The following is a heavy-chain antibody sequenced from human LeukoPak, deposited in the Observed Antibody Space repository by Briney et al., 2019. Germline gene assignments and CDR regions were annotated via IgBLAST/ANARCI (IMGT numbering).Heavy chain of an antibody. Sequence: PSETLSLTCTVSGGSVSGGSHYWTWIRQPPGKGLEWIGYVYYSVKTNYNPSLKSRVTISVDTSKKQFSLTPKSVTAADTAVYYCARAPRGSSSIDYWGQGILVTVSS. CDR2: VYYSVKT. J-gene: IGHJ4*02. CDR1: GGSVSGGSHY. V-gene: IGHV4-61*01. D-gene: IGHD6-13*01. CDR3: ARAPRGSSSIDY.